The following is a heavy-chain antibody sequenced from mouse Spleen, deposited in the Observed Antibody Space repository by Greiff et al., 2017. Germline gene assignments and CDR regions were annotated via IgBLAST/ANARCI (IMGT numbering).Heavy chain of an antibody. CDR3: ARDGWLLGGYFDY. D-gene: IGHD2-3*01. V-gene: IGHV14-3*01. CDR2: IDPANGNT. CDR1: GFNIKNTY. Sequence: EVQGVESVAELVRPGASVKLSCTASGFNIKNTYMHWVKQRPEQGLEWIGRIDPANGNTKYAPKFQGKATITADTSSNTAYLQLSSLTSEDTAIYYCARDGWLLGGYFDYWGQGTTLTVSS. J-gene: IGHJ2*01.